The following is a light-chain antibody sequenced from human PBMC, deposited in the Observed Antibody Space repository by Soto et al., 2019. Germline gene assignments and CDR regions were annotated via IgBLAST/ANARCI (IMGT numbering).Light chain of an antibody. J-gene: IGKJ1*01. CDR2: DAS. Sequence: EIVLTQSPATLSLSPGERATLSCRASQSLTNNYFAWYQQKPGQAPRLLIYDASNRATGIPARFSGSGSGTDFTLTITSLEPEDFAVYCCQQRGNWPWTFGQGTKVDIK. V-gene: IGKV3D-20*02. CDR1: QSLTNNY. CDR3: QQRGNWPWT.